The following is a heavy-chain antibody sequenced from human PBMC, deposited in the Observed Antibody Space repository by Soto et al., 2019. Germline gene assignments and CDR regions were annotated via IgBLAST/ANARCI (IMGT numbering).Heavy chain of an antibody. CDR1: GFTFSSYA. J-gene: IGHJ6*02. CDR2: ISGSGGST. CDR3: AKGVADVQYDILTGLDDWGMDV. V-gene: IGHV3-23*01. D-gene: IGHD3-9*01. Sequence: GGSLRLSCAASGFTFSSYAMSWVRQAPGKGLEWVSAISGSGGSTYYADSVKGRFTISRDNSKNTLYLQMNSLRAEDTAVYYCAKGVADVQYDILTGLDDWGMDVWGQGTTVTVSS.